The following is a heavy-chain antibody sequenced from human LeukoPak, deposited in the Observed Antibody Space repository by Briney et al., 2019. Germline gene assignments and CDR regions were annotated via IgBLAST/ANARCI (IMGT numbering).Heavy chain of an antibody. CDR3: ARGHGSGSYYLGFDY. D-gene: IGHD3-10*01. V-gene: IGHV3-21*01. CDR1: GFTFSSYS. CDR2: ISSSSSYI. J-gene: IGHJ4*02. Sequence: GGSLRLSCAASGFTFSSYSMNWVRQAPGKGLEWVSSISSSSSYIYYADSVKGRFTISRDNAKNSLYLQMNSLRAEDTAVYYCARGHGSGSYYLGFDYWGQGTLVTVSS.